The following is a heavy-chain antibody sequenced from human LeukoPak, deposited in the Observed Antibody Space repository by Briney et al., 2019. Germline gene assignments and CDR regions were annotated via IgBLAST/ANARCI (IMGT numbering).Heavy chain of an antibody. CDR2: IIPIFGTA. Sequence: SVKVSCKASGGTFSSYAISWVRQAPGQGLEWMGRIIPIFGTANYAQKFQGRVTITTDESTRTAYMDLSSLRSEDTAVYYCARVDVAAVSWFDPWGQGTLVTVSS. CDR3: ARVDVAAVSWFDP. CDR1: GGTFSSYA. V-gene: IGHV1-69*05. J-gene: IGHJ5*02. D-gene: IGHD6-19*01.